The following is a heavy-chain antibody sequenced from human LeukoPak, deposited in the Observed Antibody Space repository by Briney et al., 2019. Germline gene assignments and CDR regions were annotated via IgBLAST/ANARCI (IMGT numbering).Heavy chain of an antibody. CDR1: GDSISGYY. CDR3: ARGGASSEWFDP. V-gene: IGHV4-59*01. Sequence: TSETLSLTCTVSGDSISGYYWSWIRQPPGKGLEWIAFIHSSGTTNYSPSLKSRVSISVDTSNNQFSLNVNSVTAADTAVYYCARGGASSEWFDPWGQGTLVTVSP. D-gene: IGHD6-25*01. CDR2: IHSSGTT. J-gene: IGHJ5*02.